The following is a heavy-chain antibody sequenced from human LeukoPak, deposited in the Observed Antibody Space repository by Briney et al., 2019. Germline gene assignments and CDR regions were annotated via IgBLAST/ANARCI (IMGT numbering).Heavy chain of an antibody. D-gene: IGHD3-22*01. CDR3: AIDSSGYYRN. V-gene: IGHV3-21*01. J-gene: IGHJ4*02. Sequence: GGSLRLSCAASGFTFTSYSMNWVRQAPGKGLEWVSSISSSSSYIYYADSVKGRFTISRDNAKNSLHLQMNSLRAEDTAVYYCAIDSSGYYRNWGQGTLVTVSS. CDR1: GFTFTSYS. CDR2: ISSSSSYI.